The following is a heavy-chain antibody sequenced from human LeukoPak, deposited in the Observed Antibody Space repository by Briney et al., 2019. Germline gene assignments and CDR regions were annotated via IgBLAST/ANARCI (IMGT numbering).Heavy chain of an antibody. J-gene: IGHJ4*02. V-gene: IGHV1-2*02. CDR2: INPNSGGT. CDR1: GYTFTGYY. D-gene: IGHD3-3*01. Sequence: ASVKVSCKASGYTFTGYYMHWVRQAPGQGLEWMGWINPNSGGTNYAQKFQGRVTMTRDTSISTAYMELSRLRSDDTAVYYCARDLGVVITRYYLDYWGQGTLVTVSS. CDR3: ARDLGVVITRYYLDY.